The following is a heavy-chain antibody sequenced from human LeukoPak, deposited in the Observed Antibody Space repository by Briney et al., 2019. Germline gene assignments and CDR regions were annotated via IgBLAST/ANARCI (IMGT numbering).Heavy chain of an antibody. CDR2: ISWSSGSI. Sequence: GGSLRLSCAASGFTFDDYAMHWVRQAPGKGLEWVSGISWSSGSIGYADSVKGRFTISRDNAKNSLYLQMNSLRAEDTAVYYCARDRYRYCSGGSCYSGFDYWGQGTLVTVSS. CDR3: ARDRYRYCSGGSCYSGFDY. V-gene: IGHV3-9*01. D-gene: IGHD2-15*01. CDR1: GFTFDDYA. J-gene: IGHJ4*02.